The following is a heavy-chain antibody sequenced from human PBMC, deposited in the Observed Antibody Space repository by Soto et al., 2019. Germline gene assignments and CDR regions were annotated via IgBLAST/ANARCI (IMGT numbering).Heavy chain of an antibody. D-gene: IGHD4-4*01. CDR3: ASGPHRSTVTMNSQLRPFDY. CDR2: IIPIFGTA. CDR1: GGTFSSYA. J-gene: IGHJ4*02. V-gene: IGHV1-69*01. Sequence: QVQLVQSGAEVKKPGSSVKVSCKASGGTFSSYAISWVRQAPGQGLEWMGGIIPIFGTANYAQKFQGRVTITADESTSTAYMELSSLRSEDTAVYYCASGPHRSTVTMNSQLRPFDYWGQGTLVTVSS.